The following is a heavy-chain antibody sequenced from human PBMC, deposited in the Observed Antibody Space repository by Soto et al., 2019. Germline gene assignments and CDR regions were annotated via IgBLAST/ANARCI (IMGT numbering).Heavy chain of an antibody. D-gene: IGHD3-10*01. J-gene: IGHJ5*02. CDR2: IRGSAGNA. Sequence: EVQLLESGGGLVQPGGSLRLSCAGTGFTFSSYGMSWVRQAPGKELEWVSTIRGSAGNANYADSVKGRFTISRDESTNTVHLQMNSLRPDDTAVYYCAKHLWFGESVFDPWGQGTLVVVSS. CDR3: AKHLWFGESVFDP. V-gene: IGHV3-23*01. CDR1: GFTFSSYG.